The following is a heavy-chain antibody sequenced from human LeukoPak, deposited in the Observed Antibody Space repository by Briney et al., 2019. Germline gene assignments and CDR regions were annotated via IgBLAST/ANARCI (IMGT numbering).Heavy chain of an antibody. Sequence: ASVKVSCKASGYSFTSYGITWVRQAPGQGLEWMGWISAYNGNTNYAQKFQGRVTMTTDTSTSTAYMELRSLRSDDTAVYYCATRSDSSSDAFDIWGQGTMVTVSS. CDR3: ATRSDSSSDAFDI. D-gene: IGHD6-6*01. CDR1: GYSFTSYG. V-gene: IGHV1-18*01. CDR2: ISAYNGNT. J-gene: IGHJ3*02.